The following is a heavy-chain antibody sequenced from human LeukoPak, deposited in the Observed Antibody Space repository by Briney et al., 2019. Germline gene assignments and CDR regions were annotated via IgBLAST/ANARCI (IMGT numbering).Heavy chain of an antibody. CDR3: ARASVLLSADY. J-gene: IGHJ4*02. CDR1: GGSINNYY. V-gene: IGHV4-4*07. CDR2: IYSSGTI. D-gene: IGHD3-16*01. Sequence: SETLSLTCTVSGGSINNYYWSWIRQPAGKGLEWIGRIYSSGTITYNPSLKSRVTMSVDTSENQFSLRLSSETAADTAVYYCARASVLLSADYWGQGTLVTVSS.